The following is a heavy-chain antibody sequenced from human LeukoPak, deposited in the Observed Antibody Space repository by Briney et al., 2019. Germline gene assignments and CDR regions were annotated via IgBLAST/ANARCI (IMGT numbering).Heavy chain of an antibody. CDR2: VSGSGGST. J-gene: IGHJ4*02. CDR3: PKPPSGYWYFFDY. D-gene: IGHD3-22*01. Sequence: PGRSLRPSCAASGFTFSTYAMSWVRHAPGKWLEWVSAVSGSGGSTYYADSVKGRFTISRDNSKRTLYLQMNSLRAEDTAVYYCPKPPSGYWYFFDYWGQGTLVTVSP. CDR1: GFTFSTYA. V-gene: IGHV3-23*01.